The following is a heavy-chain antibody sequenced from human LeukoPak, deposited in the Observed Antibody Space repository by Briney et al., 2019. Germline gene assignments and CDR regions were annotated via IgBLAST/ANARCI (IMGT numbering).Heavy chain of an antibody. Sequence: SETLSLTCAVYGGPLRGFFGSGIAQAPGKGLEGIGEFSHSGSSNYNPSLESRITISVHTSKSQFSLRLTSVTAADTAVYYCARGIFYGGRNQYIWFDLWGQGTLVTVSS. CDR1: GGPLRGFF. CDR2: FSHSGSS. CDR3: ARGIFYGGRNQYIWFDL. V-gene: IGHV4-34*01. J-gene: IGHJ5*02. D-gene: IGHD4-23*01.